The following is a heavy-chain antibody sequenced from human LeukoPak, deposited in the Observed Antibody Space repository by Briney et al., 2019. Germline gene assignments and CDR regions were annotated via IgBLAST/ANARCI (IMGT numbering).Heavy chain of an antibody. CDR2: IKQDGSEN. CDR1: GFTFKTYT. Sequence: GGSLRLSCAASGFTFKTYTMHWVRQALGMGLEWVANIKQDGSENYYVDSVKGRFTISRDNAKNSLYLQMDSLRAGDTAVYYCARDCETNCGFDPPDYWGQGTLVTVSS. J-gene: IGHJ4*02. V-gene: IGHV3-7*01. D-gene: IGHD2-21*01. CDR3: ARDCETNCGFDPPDY.